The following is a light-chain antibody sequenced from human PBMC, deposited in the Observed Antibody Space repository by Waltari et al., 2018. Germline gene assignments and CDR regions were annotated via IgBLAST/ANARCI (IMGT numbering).Light chain of an antibody. CDR2: VNSDGSY. CDR1: SGHSSNI. Sequence: QLVVTQSPSASASLGASVKLTCTLSSGHSSNIVAWHQQQPEKGPRYLMKVNSDGSYSKGDGIPDRFSGSSSGAERYLTIASRQSEDEADYYCQTGGHGTWVFGGGTKLTVL. CDR3: QTGGHGTWV. J-gene: IGLJ3*02. V-gene: IGLV4-69*01.